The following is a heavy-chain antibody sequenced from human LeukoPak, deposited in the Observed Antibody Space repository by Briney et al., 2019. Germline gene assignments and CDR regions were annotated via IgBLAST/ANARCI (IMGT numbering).Heavy chain of an antibody. CDR2: ISGDTYFT. J-gene: IGHJ4*02. D-gene: IGHD3-22*01. V-gene: IGHV3-23*01. CDR3: AKVPLYDSSGYYYYFDY. Sequence: PGGSLRLSCAASGFTFSIHAMTWVRQPPGKGLEWISTISGDTYFTYYADSVKGRFTISRDNSKNTLYLQLNSLRADDTGVYYCAKVPLYDSSGYYYYFDYWGQGTLVTVSS. CDR1: GFTFSIHA.